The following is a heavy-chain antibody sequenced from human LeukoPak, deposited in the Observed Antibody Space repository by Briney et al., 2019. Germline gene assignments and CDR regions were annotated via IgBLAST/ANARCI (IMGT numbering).Heavy chain of an antibody. J-gene: IGHJ4*02. CDR2: TSDRGDYT. Sequence: GGSLRLSCAASGFTLSSYSMSWVRQAPGKGLEWVSGTSDRGDYTYYADSVKGRFTISRDTSKNTLYLQMNSLRAEDTALYFCAKKAQYDGHYPLDYWGQGTLVTVSA. CDR3: AKKAQYDGHYPLDY. V-gene: IGHV3-23*01. CDR1: GFTLSSYS. D-gene: IGHD4/OR15-4a*01.